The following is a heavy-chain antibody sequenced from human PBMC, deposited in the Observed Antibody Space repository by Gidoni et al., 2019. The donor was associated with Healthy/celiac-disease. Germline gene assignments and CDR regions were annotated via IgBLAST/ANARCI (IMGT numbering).Heavy chain of an antibody. V-gene: IGHV3-21*01. Sequence: EVQLVESGGGLVKPGGSLRLSCAASGFTFSSYSMNWVRQAPGKGLEWVSSISSSSSYIYYADSVKGRFTISRDNAKNSLYLQMNSLRAEDTAVYYCAREAAGTTLVPYYGMDVWGQGTTVTVSS. CDR2: ISSSSSYI. CDR3: AREAAGTTLVPYYGMDV. J-gene: IGHJ6*02. D-gene: IGHD1-7*01. CDR1: GFTFSSYS.